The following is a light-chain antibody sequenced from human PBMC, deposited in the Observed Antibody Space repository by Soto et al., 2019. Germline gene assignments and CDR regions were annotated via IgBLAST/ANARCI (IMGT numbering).Light chain of an antibody. CDR2: GAS. CDR3: QQYGVSPRT. V-gene: IGKV3-20*01. J-gene: IGKJ1*01. CDR1: QSVSSSH. Sequence: EIVLTQSPGTLSLSPGERATLSCRASQSVSSSHLAWYQQKVGQAPRLLIYGASSRATGTPDRFSGSGSGTDFNLTISRLEPEDFAVYYCQQYGVSPRTFGQGTKVEIK.